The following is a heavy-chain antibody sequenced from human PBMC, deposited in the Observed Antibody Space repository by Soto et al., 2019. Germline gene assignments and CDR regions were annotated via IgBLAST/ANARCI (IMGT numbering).Heavy chain of an antibody. Sequence: QVQLEQSGAEVKKPGSSVKISCKASGGTLSDHGVSWLRQAPGQGLEWVGGTIPVFNTAKYSPKFQGRVTIAADKSTNNAYMELGSLRSDDTAFYYCARGVYGSGNYYTGPSAFDIWGQGTLVIVSS. V-gene: IGHV1-69*06. D-gene: IGHD3-10*01. CDR1: GGTLSDHG. CDR2: TIPVFNTA. J-gene: IGHJ3*02. CDR3: ARGVYGSGNYYTGPSAFDI.